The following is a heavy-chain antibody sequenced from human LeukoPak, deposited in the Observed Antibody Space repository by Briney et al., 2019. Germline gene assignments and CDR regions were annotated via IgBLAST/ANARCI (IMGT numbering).Heavy chain of an antibody. V-gene: IGHV3-13*01. CDR2: IGTAGEI. D-gene: IGHD3-9*01. CDR3: ARKPPLGLTGPGRAFDI. CDR1: GFTFRSYD. J-gene: IGHJ3*02. Sequence: TGGSLRLSCAASGFTFRSYDMHWVRQATGKGLEWVSGIGTAGEIYYPGSVKGRFTISRENAKNSLYLQMNSLRAEDTAVYYCARKPPLGLTGPGRAFDIWGQGTMVTVSS.